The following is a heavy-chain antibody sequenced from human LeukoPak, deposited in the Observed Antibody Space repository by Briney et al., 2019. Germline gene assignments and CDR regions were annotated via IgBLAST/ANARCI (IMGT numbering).Heavy chain of an antibody. CDR1: KFTVNNYA. CDR3: AKDVGATRGYYFDY. V-gene: IGHV3-23*01. Sequence: GSLRLSCAASKFTVNNYAMSRVRQAPGKGLEWVSAISNSGGNTYYADSVKGRFTISRDNSKNTLYLQMNSLRAEDTAVYYCAKDVGATRGYYFDYWGQGTLVTVSS. D-gene: IGHD1-26*01. CDR2: ISNSGGNT. J-gene: IGHJ4*02.